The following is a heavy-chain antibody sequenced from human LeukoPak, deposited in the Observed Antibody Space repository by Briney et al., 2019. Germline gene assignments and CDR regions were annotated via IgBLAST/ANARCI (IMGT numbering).Heavy chain of an antibody. Sequence: GGSLRLSCAASGFTVSSNFMSWVRQAPGKGLEWVANIKQDGSEKYYVDSVKGRFTISRDNAKNSLYLEMNSLRAEDTAVYYCASRSSVAGTGPGWGQGTLVTVSS. CDR3: ASRSSVAGTGPG. CDR2: IKQDGSEK. V-gene: IGHV3-7*01. J-gene: IGHJ4*02. D-gene: IGHD6-13*01. CDR1: GFTVSSNF.